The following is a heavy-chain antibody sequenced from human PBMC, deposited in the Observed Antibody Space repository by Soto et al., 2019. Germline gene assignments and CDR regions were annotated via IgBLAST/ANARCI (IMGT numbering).Heavy chain of an antibody. Sequence: ASVKVSCKSSGYIFKNYAVTWLRQAPGQGLEWMGGIIPVFGTPDYSQKFRGRVTITADESTSTVYMELRSLTSEDTAVYYCARHLYDYVWGSYRHWGQGTLVTSPQ. J-gene: IGHJ4*02. D-gene: IGHD3-16*02. V-gene: IGHV1-69*13. CDR1: GYIFKNYA. CDR2: IIPVFGTP. CDR3: ARHLYDYVWGSYRH.